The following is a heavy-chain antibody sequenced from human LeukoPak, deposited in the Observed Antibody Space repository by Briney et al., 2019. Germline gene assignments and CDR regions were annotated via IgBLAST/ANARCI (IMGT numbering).Heavy chain of an antibody. CDR1: GGTFSNYA. V-gene: IGHV1-69*05. CDR3: AKDDGSATMGFDS. Sequence: ASVKVPCKASGGTFSNYAFSWVRQAPGQGLEWMGGIIPIFRTTNYAEQFQGRVTITTDESTNTVYLDLSSLRSEDTAVYYCAKDDGSATMGFDSWGQGTLVSVSS. CDR2: IIPIFRTT. D-gene: IGHD1-26*01. J-gene: IGHJ5*01.